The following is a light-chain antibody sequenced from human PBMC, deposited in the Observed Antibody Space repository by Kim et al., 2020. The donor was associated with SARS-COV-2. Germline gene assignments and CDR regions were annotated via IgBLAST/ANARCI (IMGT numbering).Light chain of an antibody. CDR1: SRVVVCSNN. V-gene: IGLV2-11*03. Sequence: PEQSVTNAGTGTSRVVVCSNNVSWNQQHPGKAPKLIIYDVSGRPAGVPDRFSGSKSGNTASPPVSGRQTDDEADYHCCKYAGTYKVFGVGTQLTVL. CDR2: DVS. CDR3: CKYAGTYKV. J-gene: IGLJ3*02.